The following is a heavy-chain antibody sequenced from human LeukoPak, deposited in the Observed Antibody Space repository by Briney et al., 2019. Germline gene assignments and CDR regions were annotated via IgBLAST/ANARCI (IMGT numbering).Heavy chain of an antibody. CDR3: ARGPKHYDILTGIDY. J-gene: IGHJ4*02. CDR1: GYSISSGYY. CDR2: IYHSGST. Sequence: PSETLSLTCTVSGYSISSGYYWGWIRQPPGKGLEWIGSIYHSGSTYYNPSLKSRVTISVDTSKNQFSLKLTSVTAADTAVYYCARGPKHYDILTGIDYWGQGTLVTVSS. V-gene: IGHV4-38-2*02. D-gene: IGHD3-9*01.